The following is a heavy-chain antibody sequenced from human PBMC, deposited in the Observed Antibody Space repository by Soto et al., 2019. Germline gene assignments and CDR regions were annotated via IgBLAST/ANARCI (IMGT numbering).Heavy chain of an antibody. Sequence: GGSLRLSCAASGFTFSAYTMNWVRQAPGKGLEWVSDISSSGSTINYADSVKGRFTISRDNAKDSLLLQMNSLGAEDTAVYYCARADYYEGIDYWGQGTLVTVSS. CDR2: ISSSGSTI. D-gene: IGHD3-22*01. J-gene: IGHJ4*02. CDR3: ARADYYEGIDY. CDR1: GFTFSAYT. V-gene: IGHV3-48*01.